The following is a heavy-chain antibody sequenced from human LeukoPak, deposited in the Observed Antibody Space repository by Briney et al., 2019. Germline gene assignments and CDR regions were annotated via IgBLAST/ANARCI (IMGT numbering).Heavy chain of an antibody. CDR2: INPNSGGT. V-gene: IGHV1-2*02. CDR1: GYTFTGYY. Sequence: ASVKVSCKASGYTFTGYYMHWVRQAPGQGLEWMGWINPNSGGTNYAQKFQGRATMTRDTSISTAYMELSRLRSDDTAVYYCARLHSSGWYGGNYFDYWGQGTLVTVSS. J-gene: IGHJ4*02. D-gene: IGHD6-19*01. CDR3: ARLHSSGWYGGNYFDY.